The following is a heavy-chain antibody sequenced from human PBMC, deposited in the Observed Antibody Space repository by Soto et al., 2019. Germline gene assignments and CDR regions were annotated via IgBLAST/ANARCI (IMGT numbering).Heavy chain of an antibody. Sequence: QVQLVESGGGVVQPGRSLRLSCAASGFTFSSYGIHWVRQAPGKGLEWVAVISYDGSNKYYADSVKGRFTISRDNSKNTLYLQMNSLRAEDTAVYYCAKDPAPMVRDLYYYYGMDVWGQGTTVTVSS. CDR3: AKDPAPMVRDLYYYYGMDV. D-gene: IGHD3-10*01. CDR1: GFTFSSYG. J-gene: IGHJ6*02. V-gene: IGHV3-30*18. CDR2: ISYDGSNK.